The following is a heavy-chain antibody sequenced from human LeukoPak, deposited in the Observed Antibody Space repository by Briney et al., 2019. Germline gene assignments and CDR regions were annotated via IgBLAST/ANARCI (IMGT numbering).Heavy chain of an antibody. D-gene: IGHD6-19*01. CDR1: GFIVSSSY. J-gene: IGHJ4*02. V-gene: IGHV3-53*01. Sequence: GGSLRLSCATSGFIVSSSYMSWVRQAPGKGLECVSVIYSGGRTYYADSVKGRFTISRDNSKNTLYLQMNRLRVEDTAVYYCARDSDSSGYYRYFDYWGQGSLVTVSS. CDR3: ARDSDSSGYYRYFDY. CDR2: IYSGGRT.